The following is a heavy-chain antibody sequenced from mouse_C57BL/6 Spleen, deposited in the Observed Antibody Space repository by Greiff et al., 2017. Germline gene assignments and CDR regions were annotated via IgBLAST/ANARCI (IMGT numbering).Heavy chain of an antibody. CDR3: ASDGYLYAMDY. D-gene: IGHD2-3*01. Sequence: QVQLQQSGAELVRPGTSVKVSCKASGYAFTNYLIEWVKQRPGQGLEWIGVINPGSGGTNYNEKFKGKATLTADKSSSTAYMQLSSLTSEDSAVYFCASDGYLYAMDYWGQGTSVTVSS. CDR1: GYAFTNYL. V-gene: IGHV1-54*01. J-gene: IGHJ4*01. CDR2: INPGSGGT.